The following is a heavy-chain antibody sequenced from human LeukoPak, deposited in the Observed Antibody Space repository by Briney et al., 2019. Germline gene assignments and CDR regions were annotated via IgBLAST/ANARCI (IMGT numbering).Heavy chain of an antibody. D-gene: IGHD2-21*02. Sequence: PGGSLRLSCAASGFTFSSYAMSWVRQAPGKGLEWVSAISGSGGSTYYADSVKGRFTISRDNSKNTLYLQMNSLRAEDTAVYYCAKNDPADCGGDCRLDYWGQGALVTVSS. V-gene: IGHV3-23*01. CDR2: ISGSGGST. J-gene: IGHJ4*02. CDR1: GFTFSSYA. CDR3: AKNDPADCGGDCRLDY.